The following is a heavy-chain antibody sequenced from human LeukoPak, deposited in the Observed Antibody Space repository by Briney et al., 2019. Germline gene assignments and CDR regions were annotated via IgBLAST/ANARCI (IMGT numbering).Heavy chain of an antibody. D-gene: IGHD3-3*01. V-gene: IGHV3-21*01. CDR3: ARVGGGGGFWFYYYYMYV. CDR1: GFTFSSYS. CDR2: ISSSSSYI. J-gene: IGHJ6*03. Sequence: GGSLRLSCAASGFTFSSYSMNWVRRAPGKGLEWVSSISSSSSYIYYADSVKGRFTISRDNAKNSLYLQMNSLRAEDTAVYYCARVGGGGGFWFYYYYMYVWGKGTTVTVSS.